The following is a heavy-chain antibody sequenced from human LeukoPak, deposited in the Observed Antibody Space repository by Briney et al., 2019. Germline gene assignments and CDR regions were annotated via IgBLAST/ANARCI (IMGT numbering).Heavy chain of an antibody. CDR2: ISYDGSNK. D-gene: IGHD6-19*01. CDR1: GFTFSSYA. V-gene: IGHV3-30*04. J-gene: IGHJ6*03. Sequence: PGRSLRLSCAASGFTFSSYAMHWVRQAPGKGLEWVALISYDGSNKYSADSVKGRFTISRDNAKNSLYLQLNSLRAEDTALYYCARVSSGWYGNYMDVWGKGTTVTVSS. CDR3: ARVSSGWYGNYMDV.